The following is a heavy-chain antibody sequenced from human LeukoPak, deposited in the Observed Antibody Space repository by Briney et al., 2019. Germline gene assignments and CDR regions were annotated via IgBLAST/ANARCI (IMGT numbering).Heavy chain of an antibody. V-gene: IGHV4-59*01. CDR1: GGSISSYY. D-gene: IGHD3-10*01. J-gene: IGHJ4*02. CDR2: IYYSGST. Sequence: LETLSLTCTVSGGSISSYYWSWIRQPPGKGLEWIGYIYYSGSTNYNPSLKSRVTISVDTSQNQFSLKLSSVTAADTAVYYCARDLGGVGGFDYWGQGTLVTVSS. CDR3: ARDLGGVGGFDY.